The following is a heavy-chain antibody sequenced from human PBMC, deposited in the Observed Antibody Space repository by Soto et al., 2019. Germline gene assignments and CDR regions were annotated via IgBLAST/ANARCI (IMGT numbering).Heavy chain of an antibody. Sequence: EVQLVESGGGLVQPGGSLRLSCAASGFTFSSYAMHWVRQAPGKGLEYVSAISSYGGSTYYANSVKGRFTISRDNSKNKLYLQMGSLRAEDMAVYYCARDPDSSGYYDFEYWGQGTLVTVSS. D-gene: IGHD3-22*01. V-gene: IGHV3-64*01. CDR1: GFTFSSYA. CDR3: ARDPDSSGYYDFEY. CDR2: ISSYGGST. J-gene: IGHJ4*02.